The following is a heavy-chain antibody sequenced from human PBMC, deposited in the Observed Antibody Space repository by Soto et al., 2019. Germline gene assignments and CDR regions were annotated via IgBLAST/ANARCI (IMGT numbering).Heavy chain of an antibody. Sequence: PSETLSLTCAVYGGSFSGYYWSWIRQPPGKGLEWIGEINHSGSTNYNPSLKSRVTISVDTSKNQFSLKLSSVTAADTAVYYCARGGPIGSSGYYGFDYWGQGTLVTVSS. D-gene: IGHD3-22*01. CDR1: GGSFSGYY. J-gene: IGHJ4*02. V-gene: IGHV4-34*01. CDR2: INHSGST. CDR3: ARGGPIGSSGYYGFDY.